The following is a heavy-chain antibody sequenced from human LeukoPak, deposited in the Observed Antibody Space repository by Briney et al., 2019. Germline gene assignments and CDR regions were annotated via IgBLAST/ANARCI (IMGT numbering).Heavy chain of an antibody. CDR3: ARDGALTGIYYFDY. V-gene: IGHV1-2*02. CDR1: GYTFTGYY. J-gene: IGHJ4*02. CDR2: INPNSGGT. D-gene: IGHD1-14*01. Sequence: ASVKVSCKASGYTFTGYYVHWVRQAPGQGLEWMGWINPNSGGTNYAQKFQGRVTMTRDTSISTAYMELSRLRSDDTAVYYCARDGALTGIYYFDYWGQGTLVTVSS.